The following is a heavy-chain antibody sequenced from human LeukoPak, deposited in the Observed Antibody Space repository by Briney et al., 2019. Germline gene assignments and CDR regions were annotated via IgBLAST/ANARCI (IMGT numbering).Heavy chain of an antibody. CDR1: GGSVSSGSYY. D-gene: IGHD3-3*01. Sequence: SETLSLTCTVSGGSVSSGSYYWSWIRQPPGQGLEWIGYIYYSGSTNYNPSLKSRVTISVDTSKNQFSLKLSSVTAADTAVYYCARDVITIFGVVIPSGYGMDVWGQGTTVTVSS. J-gene: IGHJ6*02. CDR2: IYYSGST. CDR3: ARDVITIFGVVIPSGYGMDV. V-gene: IGHV4-61*01.